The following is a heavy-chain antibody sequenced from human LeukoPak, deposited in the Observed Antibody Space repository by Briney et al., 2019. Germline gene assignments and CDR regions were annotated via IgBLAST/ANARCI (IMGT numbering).Heavy chain of an antibody. CDR3: ARGLSKYDSSGYYYY. CDR1: GYTFSGSY. D-gene: IGHD3-22*01. V-gene: IGHV1-2*02. Sequence: ASVKVSCKASGYTFSGSYIHWVRQAPGQGLEWMGWINPNSGGTNYAQKFQGRVTMTRDTSISTAYMELSRLRSDDTAVYYCARGLSKYDSSGYYYYWGQGTLVTVSS. J-gene: IGHJ4*02. CDR2: INPNSGGT.